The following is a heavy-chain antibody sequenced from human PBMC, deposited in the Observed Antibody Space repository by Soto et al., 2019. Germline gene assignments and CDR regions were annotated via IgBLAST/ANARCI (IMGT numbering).Heavy chain of an antibody. CDR3: ARADGYSSSWYVY. CDR1: GFTFSSYW. J-gene: IGHJ4*02. CDR2: IKQDGSEK. V-gene: IGHV3-7*03. Sequence: PGGSLRLSCAASGFTFSSYWMSWVRHAPGKGLEWVANIKQDGSEKYYVDSVKGRFTISRDNAKNSLYLQMNSLRAEDTAVYYCARADGYSSSWYVYWGQGTLVTVSS. D-gene: IGHD6-13*01.